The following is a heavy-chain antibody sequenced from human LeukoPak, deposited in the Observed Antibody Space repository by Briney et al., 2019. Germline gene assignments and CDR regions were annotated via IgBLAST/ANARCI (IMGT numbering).Heavy chain of an antibody. Sequence: GGSLRLSCVASGLTFSPYSMNWVRQAPGKGLEWVSCISGSSSYIYYGDSVKGRFTISRDNAKSSLYLQMNSLRAEDTAVYYCARAGTENHFDYWGQGTLVTVSS. CDR1: GLTFSPYS. D-gene: IGHD2/OR15-2a*01. V-gene: IGHV3-21*01. CDR3: ARAGTENHFDY. CDR2: ISGSSSYI. J-gene: IGHJ4*02.